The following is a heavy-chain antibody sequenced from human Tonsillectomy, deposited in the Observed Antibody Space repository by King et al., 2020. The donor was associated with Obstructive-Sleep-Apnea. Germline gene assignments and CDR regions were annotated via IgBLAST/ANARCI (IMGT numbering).Heavy chain of an antibody. J-gene: IGHJ4*02. CDR3: ASDSGDSGYDSRPI. D-gene: IGHD5-12*01. CDR1: GFTFSSYS. CDR2: ITSSSNTR. Sequence: EVQLVESGGGLVQPGGSLRLSCAASGFTFSSYSMNWVRQAPGKGLEWVSYITSSSNTRYYADSVRGRFTISRDNAKNSLYLQMNSLRAEDTAVYYCASDSGDSGYDSRPIWGQGILVTVSS. V-gene: IGHV3-48*04.